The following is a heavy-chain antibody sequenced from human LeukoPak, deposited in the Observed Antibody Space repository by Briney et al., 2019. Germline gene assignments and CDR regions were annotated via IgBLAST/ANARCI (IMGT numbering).Heavy chain of an antibody. Sequence: SVKVSCKASGGTFSSYAISWVRQAPGQGLEWMGGIIPIFGTANYAQKFQGRVTITTDESTSTAYMELSSLRSEDTAVYYCARAMITMVRGVKSAWFDPWGQGTLVTVSS. CDR3: ARAMITMVRGVKSAWFDP. CDR2: IIPIFGTA. D-gene: IGHD3-10*01. V-gene: IGHV1-69*05. CDR1: GGTFSSYA. J-gene: IGHJ5*02.